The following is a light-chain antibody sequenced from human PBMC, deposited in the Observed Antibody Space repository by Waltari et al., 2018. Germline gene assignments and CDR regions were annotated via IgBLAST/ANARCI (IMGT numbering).Light chain of an antibody. CDR1: QSVSRS. Sequence: DIVLTQSPGTLSLSPGESDPISCRASQSVSRSLAWYQQTPGQAPRRLIYGASSRATGVPDRFSGSGSGTDVSLTISRLEPEEVAVYYCQHYVRLPVTCGQGTKVEIK. V-gene: IGKV3-20*01. CDR3: QHYVRLPVT. J-gene: IGKJ1*01. CDR2: GAS.